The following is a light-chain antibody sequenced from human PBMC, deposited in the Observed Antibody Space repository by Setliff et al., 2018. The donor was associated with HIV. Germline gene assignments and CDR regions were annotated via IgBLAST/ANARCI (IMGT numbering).Light chain of an antibody. V-gene: IGLV2-14*03. CDR3: CSYAGSYV. J-gene: IGLJ1*01. Sequence: QSALIQPASVSGSPGQSITISCTGTSSDVGGYNYVSWYQQHPGKAPKLMIYDVSNRPSGVSNRFSGSKSGNTASLTISGLQAEDEADYYCCSYAGSYVFGTGTKVTVL. CDR1: SSDVGGYNY. CDR2: DVS.